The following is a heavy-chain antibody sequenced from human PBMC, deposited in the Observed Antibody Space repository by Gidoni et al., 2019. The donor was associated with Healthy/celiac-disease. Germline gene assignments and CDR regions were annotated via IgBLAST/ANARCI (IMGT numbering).Heavy chain of an antibody. V-gene: IGHV3-23*01. J-gene: IGHJ6*02. CDR1: GFTFSSYA. CDR3: AKDLTRRLQEGGMWDV. Sequence: EVQLLESGGGLVQPGGSLRLSCAASGFTFSSYAMSWVRQAPGKGLEGVSAICGSGGSTYYADSVKGRFTISRDNSKNTLYLQMNSLRAEDTAVYYCAKDLTRRLQEGGMWDVWGQGTTVTVSS. CDR2: ICGSGGST. D-gene: IGHD3-16*01.